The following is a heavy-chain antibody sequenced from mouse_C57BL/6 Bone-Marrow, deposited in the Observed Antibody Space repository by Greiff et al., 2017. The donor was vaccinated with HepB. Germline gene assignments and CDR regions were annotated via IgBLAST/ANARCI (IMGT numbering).Heavy chain of an antibody. CDR3: ATAQADY. D-gene: IGHD3-2*02. V-gene: IGHV1-66*01. Sequence: QVQLKESGPELVKPGASVKISCKASGYSFPSYYIHWVKQRPGQGLEWIGWIYPGGGTTKYNEKFKGTATLTADTSSSTAYMQLSSLTSEDSAVYYCATAQADYWGQGTTLTVSS. CDR1: GYSFPSYY. J-gene: IGHJ2*01. CDR2: IYPGGGTT.